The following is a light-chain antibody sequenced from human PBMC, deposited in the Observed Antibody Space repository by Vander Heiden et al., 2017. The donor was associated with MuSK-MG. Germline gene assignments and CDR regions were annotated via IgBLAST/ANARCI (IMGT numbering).Light chain of an antibody. J-gene: IGKJ5*01. CDR1: QTIDTF. CDR2: AAS. CDR3: QQIYTTLSLT. V-gene: IGKV1-39*01. Sequence: DIQMTQSPSSLSASVGDRVTITCRASQTIDTFLNWYQQKPGRAPTLLIYAASSLRSGAPSRFSGSGSGTDFTLTISSLQPEDFATYYCQQIYTTLSLTFGQGTRLEIK.